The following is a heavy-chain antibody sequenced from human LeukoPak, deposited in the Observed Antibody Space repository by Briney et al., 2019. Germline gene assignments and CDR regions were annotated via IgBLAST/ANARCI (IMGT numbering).Heavy chain of an antibody. Sequence: PGGSLRLSCAASGFTFDDYAMHWVRQAPGKGLEWVSGISWNSGSIGYADSVKGRFTISRDNAKNSLYLQMNSLRAEDTALYYCAGSGWYFHDAFDIWGQGTMVTVSS. J-gene: IGHJ3*02. CDR3: AGSGWYFHDAFDI. CDR2: ISWNSGSI. D-gene: IGHD6-19*01. CDR1: GFTFDDYA. V-gene: IGHV3-9*01.